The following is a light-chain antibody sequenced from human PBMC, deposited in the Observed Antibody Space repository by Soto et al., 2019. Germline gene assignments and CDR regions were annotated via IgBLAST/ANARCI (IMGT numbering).Light chain of an antibody. J-gene: IGKJ1*01. CDR3: QQYGSSPQT. CDR1: QSVRSSY. CDR2: GAS. V-gene: IGKV3-20*01. Sequence: ESVLTQSPGTLSLSPGERATLSCRASQSVRSSYLAWYQQKPGQAPMLLIYGASSRATGIPDRFSGSGSGTDFTLTISRLEPEDFAVYYCQQYGSSPQTFGQGTKVEIK.